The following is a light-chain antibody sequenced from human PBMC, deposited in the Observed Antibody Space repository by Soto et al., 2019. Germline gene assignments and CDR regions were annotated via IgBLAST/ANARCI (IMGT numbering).Light chain of an antibody. V-gene: IGKV1-5*03. J-gene: IGKJ1*01. CDR3: QHYNSYSWT. Sequence: DIQMTQSPSTLSASVGDRVIITCRASQSIGSWLAWYQQKPGKAPKLLIYKASSLQSGVPSRFSGSGSGTEFNLTISSLQPDDFATYYCQHYNSYSWTFGQGTKVEIK. CDR2: KAS. CDR1: QSIGSW.